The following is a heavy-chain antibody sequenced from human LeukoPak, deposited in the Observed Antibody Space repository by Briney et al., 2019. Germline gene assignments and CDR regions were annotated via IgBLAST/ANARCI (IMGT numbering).Heavy chain of an antibody. Sequence: GGSLRLSCAASGFTFSSYSMNWVRQAPGKGLEWVSSISSSSSYIYYADSVKGRFTISRDNAKNSLYLQMNSLRAEDTAVYYCARARIAAAGTFQHWGQGTLVTVSS. CDR1: GFTFSSYS. CDR2: ISSSSSYI. D-gene: IGHD6-13*01. J-gene: IGHJ1*01. CDR3: ARARIAAAGTFQH. V-gene: IGHV3-21*04.